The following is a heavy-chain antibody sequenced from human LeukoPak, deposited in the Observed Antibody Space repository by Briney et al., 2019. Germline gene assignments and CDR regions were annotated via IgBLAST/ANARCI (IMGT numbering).Heavy chain of an antibody. CDR2: ISSSSSYI. CDR1: GFTFSSYS. CDR3: AREGGFSTSRGGFDY. J-gene: IGHJ4*02. D-gene: IGHD2-2*01. V-gene: IGHV3-21*01. Sequence: GGSLRLSCAASGFTFSSYSMNWVRQAPGKGLEWVSSISSSSSYIYYADSVKGRFTISRDNAKNSLYLQMNSLRAGDTAVYYCAREGGFSTSRGGFDYWGQGTLVTVSS.